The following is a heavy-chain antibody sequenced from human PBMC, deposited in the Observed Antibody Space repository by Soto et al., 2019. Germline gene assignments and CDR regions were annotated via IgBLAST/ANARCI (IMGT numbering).Heavy chain of an antibody. CDR1: GGSISSGGYY. CDR3: ARDADSSGFKY. V-gene: IGHV4-31*03. Sequence: KPSETLSLTCTVSGGSISSGGYYWSWIRQHPGKGLEWIGYIYYSGSTYYNPSLKSRVTISVDTSKNQFSLKLSSVTAADTAVYYCARDADSSGFKYWGQGTLVTVSS. J-gene: IGHJ4*02. CDR2: IYYSGST. D-gene: IGHD3-22*01.